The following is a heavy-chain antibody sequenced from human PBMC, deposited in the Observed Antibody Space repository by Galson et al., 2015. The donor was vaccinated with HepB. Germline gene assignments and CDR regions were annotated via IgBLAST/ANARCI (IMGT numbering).Heavy chain of an antibody. CDR2: IYPGDSDT. D-gene: IGHD2-15*01. J-gene: IGHJ6*02. CDR1: GYSFTSYW. V-gene: IGHV5-51*01. Sequence: QSGAEVKKPGESLKISCKGSGYSFTSYWIGWVRQMPGKGLEWMGIIYPGDSDTRYSPSFQGQVTISADKSISTAYLQWSSLKASDTAMYYCARVVAATLPPYYYGMDVWGQGTTVTVSS. CDR3: ARVVAATLPPYYYGMDV.